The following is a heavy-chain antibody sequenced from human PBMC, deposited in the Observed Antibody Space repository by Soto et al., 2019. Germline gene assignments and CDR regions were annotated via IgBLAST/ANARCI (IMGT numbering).Heavy chain of an antibody. Sequence: QVQLVQSGAEVKKPGSSVKVSCKASGGTFSSYAISWVRQAPGQGLEWMGGIIPIFGTANYAQKFQGRVTITADESTRTSYMELSSLRSEDTAVYYCARAGGGVITAVYGMDVWGQGPTVTVSS. D-gene: IGHD3-22*01. V-gene: IGHV1-69*01. CDR1: GGTFSSYA. CDR2: IIPIFGTA. J-gene: IGHJ6*02. CDR3: ARAGGGVITAVYGMDV.